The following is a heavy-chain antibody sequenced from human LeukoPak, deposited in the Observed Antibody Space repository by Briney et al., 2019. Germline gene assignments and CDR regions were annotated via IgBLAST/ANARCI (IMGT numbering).Heavy chain of an antibody. V-gene: IGHV4-34*01. J-gene: IGHJ4*02. Sequence: SETLSLTCAVYGGSFSGYYWTWIRQPPGKGLEWIGEINPIGSTNYNPSLKSRVTMALDTSKNQFSLKLSSVTAADTSVYYCAMNLGTATPRWGQGTLVTVSP. CDR2: INPIGST. CDR3: AMNLGTATPR. CDR1: GGSFSGYY. D-gene: IGHD2-21*02.